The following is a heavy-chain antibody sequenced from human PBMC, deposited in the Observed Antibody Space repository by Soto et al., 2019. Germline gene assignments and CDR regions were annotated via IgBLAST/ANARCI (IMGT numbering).Heavy chain of an antibody. CDR2: IIPLFGAA. D-gene: IGHD4-17*01. Sequence: QVQLVQSGAAVKKPGSSVKVSCKVSGGTFSSYAISWVRQAPGQGLEWMGVIIPLFGAAKYAQKFQGRVTITADGSASTVYMAQSSLRSDDTAVYDCGSRINDYGANIDYWGQGTLVTVSS. CDR1: GGTFSSYA. V-gene: IGHV1-69*01. J-gene: IGHJ4*02. CDR3: GSRINDYGANIDY.